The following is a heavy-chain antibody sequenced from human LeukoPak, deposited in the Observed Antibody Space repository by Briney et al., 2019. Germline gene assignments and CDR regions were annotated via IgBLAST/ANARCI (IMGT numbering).Heavy chain of an antibody. CDR1: GFTFSSYG. V-gene: IGHV3-66*04. Sequence: GGSLRLSCAASGFTFSSYGMSWVRQAPGKGLEWVSIIYSSGSTYYADSVKGRFTISRDNSKNTLYLQMNSLRAEDTAVYYCARRGNYYGSGSNNWFDPWGQGTLVTVSS. CDR2: IYSSGST. J-gene: IGHJ5*02. D-gene: IGHD3-10*01. CDR3: ARRGNYYGSGSNNWFDP.